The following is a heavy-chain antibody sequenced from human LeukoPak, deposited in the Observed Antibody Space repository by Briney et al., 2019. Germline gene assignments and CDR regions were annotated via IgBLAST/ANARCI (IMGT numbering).Heavy chain of an antibody. CDR3: ARETPTYFTMVRGVFDY. J-gene: IGHJ4*02. Sequence: PSETLSLTCTVSGGSISSSSYYWGWIRQPPGKGLEWIGSIYYSGSTYYNPSLKSRVTISVDTSKNQFSLKLSSVTAADTAVYYCARETPTYFTMVRGVFDYWGQGTLVTVSS. CDR2: IYYSGST. D-gene: IGHD3-10*01. V-gene: IGHV4-39*07. CDR1: GGSISSSSYY.